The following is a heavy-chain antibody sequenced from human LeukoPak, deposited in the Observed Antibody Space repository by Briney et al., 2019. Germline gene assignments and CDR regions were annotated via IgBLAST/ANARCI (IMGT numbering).Heavy chain of an antibody. J-gene: IGHJ5*02. CDR1: GFTFSSYG. CDR3: AKDKKRFGMVNWFDP. D-gene: IGHD3-10*01. V-gene: IGHV3-30*18. Sequence: GGSLRLSCAASGFTFSSYGMHWVRQAPGKGLEWVAVISYDGSNKYYADSVKGRFTISRDNSKNTLYLQMNSLRAGDTAVYYCAKDKKRFGMVNWFDPWGQGTLVTVSS. CDR2: ISYDGSNK.